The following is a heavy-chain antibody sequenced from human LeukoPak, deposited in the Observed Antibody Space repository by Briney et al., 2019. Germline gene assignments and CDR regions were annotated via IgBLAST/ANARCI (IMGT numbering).Heavy chain of an antibody. J-gene: IGHJ4*02. D-gene: IGHD3-3*01. CDR2: INHSGST. CDR3: AGGPGITIFGVVRGGHFGY. Sequence: TSETLSLTCAVYGGSFSGYYWSWIRQTPGKGLEWIGEINHSGSTNYNTSLKSRVTISLDTSKNQFSLKLSSVTAADTAVYYCAGGPGITIFGVVRGGHFGYWGQGTLVTVSS. CDR1: GGSFSGYY. V-gene: IGHV4-34*01.